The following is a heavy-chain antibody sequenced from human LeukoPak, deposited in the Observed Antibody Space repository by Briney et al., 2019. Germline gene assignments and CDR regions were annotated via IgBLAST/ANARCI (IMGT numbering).Heavy chain of an antibody. CDR1: GFTFGDYD. J-gene: IGHJ2*01. V-gene: IGHV3-30-3*01. D-gene: IGHD2-15*01. Sequence: PGGSLRLSCTTSGFTFGDYDVTGVRQAPGKGLEWVALISYDGSNKYYADSVKGRFTISRDNSKNTLYLQMNSLRAEDTAVYYCARDWCSGGSCYSYFDLWGRGTLVTVSS. CDR2: ISYDGSNK. CDR3: ARDWCSGGSCYSYFDL.